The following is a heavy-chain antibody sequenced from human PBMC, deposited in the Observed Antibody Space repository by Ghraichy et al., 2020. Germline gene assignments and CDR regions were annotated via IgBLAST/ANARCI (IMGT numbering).Heavy chain of an antibody. CDR1: GGSISSSSYY. V-gene: IGHV4-39*01. D-gene: IGHD5-24*01. CDR3: AIQMATIGGGGY. J-gene: IGHJ4*02. Sequence: TLSLTCTVSGGSISSSSYYWGWIRQPPGKGLEWIGSIYYSGSTYYNPSLKSRVTISVDTSKNQFSLKLSSVTAADTAVYYCAIQMATIGGGGYWGQGTLVTVSS. CDR2: IYYSGST.